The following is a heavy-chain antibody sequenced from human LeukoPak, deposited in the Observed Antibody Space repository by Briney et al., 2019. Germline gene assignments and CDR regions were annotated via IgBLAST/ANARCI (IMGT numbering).Heavy chain of an antibody. V-gene: IGHV3-7*01. CDR2: IKQDGSEK. CDR1: GFTFSDYW. J-gene: IGHJ4*02. CDR3: ARDDMITFAGVIVCDY. D-gene: IGHD3-16*02. Sequence: GGSLRLSCAASGFTFSDYWMSWVRQAPGKGLEWVANIKQDGSEKYYVNSLRGRLTISRDNAKNSLYLQMNNLRAEDTAVYYCARDDMITFAGVIVCDYWGQGTLVTVSS.